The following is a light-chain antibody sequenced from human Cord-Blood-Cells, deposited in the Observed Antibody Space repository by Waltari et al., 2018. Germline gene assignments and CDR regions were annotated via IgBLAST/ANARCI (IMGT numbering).Light chain of an antibody. CDR1: NIGSKS. CDR2: DAS. J-gene: IGLJ3*02. V-gene: IGLV3-21*03. Sequence: SYVLTQPPSVSVAPGKTARITCGGNNIGSKSVHWYQQKPGQAPGLVVYDASDRPSGIPDRVSGSNSGNTATLTISRVEAGDEADYYCQVWDSSSDHKVFGGGTKLTVL. CDR3: QVWDSSSDHKV.